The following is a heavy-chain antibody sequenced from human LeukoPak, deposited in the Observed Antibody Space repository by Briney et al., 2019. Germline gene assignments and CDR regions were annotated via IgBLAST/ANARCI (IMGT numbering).Heavy chain of an antibody. J-gene: IGHJ6*02. CDR2: ISYDGSNK. CDR3: ARASVGYYYYGMDV. Sequence: GGSLRLSCAAAGFTFSSYGMHWVRQAPGKGLEWVAVISYDGSNKYYADSVKGRFTISRDNSKNTLYLQMNSLRAEDTAVYYCARASVGYYYYGMDVWGQGTTVTVSS. D-gene: IGHD1-26*01. CDR1: GFTFSSYG. V-gene: IGHV3-30*03.